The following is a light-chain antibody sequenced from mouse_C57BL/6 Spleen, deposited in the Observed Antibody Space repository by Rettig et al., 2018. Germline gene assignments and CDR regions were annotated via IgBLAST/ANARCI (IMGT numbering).Light chain of an antibody. V-gene: IGKV8-28*01. Sequence: VMTQSPSSLSVSAGEKVTMSCKSSQSLLNSGNQKNYLAWYQQKPGQPPKLLIYGASTRESGVPDRFTGSGSGTDFTLTISSVQAEDLAVYYCQNDHSYPLTFGAGTKLELK. CDR2: GAS. CDR3: QNDHSYPLT. CDR1: QSLLNSGNQKNY. J-gene: IGKJ5*01.